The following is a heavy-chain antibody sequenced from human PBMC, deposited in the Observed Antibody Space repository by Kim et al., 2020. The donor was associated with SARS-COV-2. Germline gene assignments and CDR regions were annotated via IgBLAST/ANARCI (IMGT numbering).Heavy chain of an antibody. CDR3: ARLPHWSGRSSPFDP. V-gene: IGHV5-51*01. CDR1: GYSFTSYW. J-gene: IGHJ5*02. D-gene: IGHD3-3*01. CDR2: INPADSDT. Sequence: GESLQISCKGSGYSFTSYWIGWVRQMPGKGLEWMGIINPADSDTRYSPSFQGQVTISADKSISTAYLQWSSLKASDTAMYYCARLPHWSGRSSPFDPWGQGTLVTVSS.